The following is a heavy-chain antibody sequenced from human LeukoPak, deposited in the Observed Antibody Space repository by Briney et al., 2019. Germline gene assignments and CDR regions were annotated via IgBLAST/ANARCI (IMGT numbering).Heavy chain of an antibody. Sequence: SETLSLTCAVYGGSFSGYYWSWIRQPPGKGLEWIGEINHSGSTNYNPSLKSRVTISVDTSKNQFSLKLSSVTAADTAVYYCARTPPRITIFGVVINPLTGFDYWGQGTLVTVSS. J-gene: IGHJ4*02. CDR2: INHSGST. V-gene: IGHV4-34*01. CDR3: ARTPPRITIFGVVINPLTGFDY. D-gene: IGHD3-3*01. CDR1: GGSFSGYY.